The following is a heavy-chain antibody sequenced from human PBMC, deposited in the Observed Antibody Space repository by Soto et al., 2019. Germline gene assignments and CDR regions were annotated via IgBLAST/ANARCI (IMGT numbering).Heavy chain of an antibody. Sequence: GGSLRLSCAASGFTFSSYGMHWVRQTPGKGLEWVAVIWYDGSNKYYADSVKGRFTVSRDNSKNTLFLQMNSLRAEDTALYYCAKDARSSGHFDAFDIWGQGTMVTVSS. J-gene: IGHJ3*02. V-gene: IGHV3-33*06. CDR1: GFTFSSYG. CDR3: AKDARSSGHFDAFDI. CDR2: IWYDGSNK. D-gene: IGHD3-22*01.